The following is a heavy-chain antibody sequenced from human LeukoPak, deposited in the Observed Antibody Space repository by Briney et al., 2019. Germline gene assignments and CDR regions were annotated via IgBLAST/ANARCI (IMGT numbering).Heavy chain of an antibody. CDR3: ARDFHPRITMIGYPGAFDI. CDR1: GYTFTSYD. CDR2: MNPNSGNT. J-gene: IGHJ3*02. V-gene: IGHV1-8*03. Sequence: ASVKVSCKASGYTFTSYDINWVRQATGQGLEWMGYMNPNSGNTGCAQKFQGRATITTNTSISTAYMELSSLRSEDTAVYYCARDFHPRITMIGYPGAFDIWGQGTMVTVSS. D-gene: IGHD3-22*01.